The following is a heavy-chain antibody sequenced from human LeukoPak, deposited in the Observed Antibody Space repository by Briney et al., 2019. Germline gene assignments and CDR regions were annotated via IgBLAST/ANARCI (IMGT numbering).Heavy chain of an antibody. CDR1: GGSFSGYY. Sequence: PSETLSLTCAVYGGSFSGYYWSWIRQPPGKGLEWIGEINHSGSTNYNPSLKSRVTISVDTSKNQFSLKLSSVTAADTAVYYCASISIAARSSYYYYYYMDVWGKGTTVTVSS. V-gene: IGHV4-34*01. CDR2: INHSGST. CDR3: ASISIAARSSYYYYYYMDV. J-gene: IGHJ6*03. D-gene: IGHD6-6*01.